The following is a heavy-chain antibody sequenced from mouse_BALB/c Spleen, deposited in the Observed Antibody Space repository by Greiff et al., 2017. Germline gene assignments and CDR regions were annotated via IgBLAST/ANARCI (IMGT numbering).Heavy chain of an antibody. CDR3: ARIYDGYYYFDY. J-gene: IGHJ2*01. CDR1: GFNIKDTY. Sequence: EVKVVESGAELVKPGASVKLSCTASGFNIKDTYMHWVKQRPEQGLEWIGRIDPANGNTKYDPKFQGKATITADTSSSTAYMQLSSLTSEDSAVYYCARIYDGYYYFDYWGQGTTLTVSS. D-gene: IGHD2-3*01. CDR2: IDPANGNT. V-gene: IGHV14-3*02.